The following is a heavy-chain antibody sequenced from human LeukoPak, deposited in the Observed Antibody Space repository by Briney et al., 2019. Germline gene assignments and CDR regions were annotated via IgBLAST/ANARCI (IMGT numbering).Heavy chain of an antibody. CDR3: AELGITMIGGV. Sequence: GGSLRLSCAASGFTFSSYEMNWVRQAPGKGVEWVSYISSSGSTIYYADSVKGRFTISRDNAKNSLYLQMNSLRTEDTAVYYCAELGITMIGGVWGKGTTVTISS. J-gene: IGHJ6*04. CDR1: GFTFSSYE. CDR2: ISSSGSTI. D-gene: IGHD3-10*02. V-gene: IGHV3-48*03.